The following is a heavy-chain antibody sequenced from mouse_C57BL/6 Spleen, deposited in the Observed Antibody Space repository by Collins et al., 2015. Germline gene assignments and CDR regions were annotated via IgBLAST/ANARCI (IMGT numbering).Heavy chain of an antibody. V-gene: IGHV3-1*01. J-gene: IGHJ3*01. CDR1: GYSITSAYD. CDR2: ISYSGST. Sequence: DVQLQESGPGMVKPSQSLSLTCTVTGYSITSAYDWHWIRHFPGNKLEWMGYISYSGSTNYNPSLKSRISITHDTSKNHFFLKLNSVTTEDTAAYYCARGDHYDYVFAYWGPRDSGHCLC. D-gene: IGHD2-4*01. CDR3: ARGDHYDYVFAY.